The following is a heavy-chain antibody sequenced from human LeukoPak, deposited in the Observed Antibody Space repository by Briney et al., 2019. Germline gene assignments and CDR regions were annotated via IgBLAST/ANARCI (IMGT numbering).Heavy chain of an antibody. V-gene: IGHV4-34*01. J-gene: IGHJ6*02. D-gene: IGHD5-24*01. CDR3: ARVRWRYYYGMDV. CDR1: GGSFSGYY. CDR2: INHSGST. Sequence: PSETLSLTCAVYGGSFSGYYWSWIRQPPGKGLEWIGEINHSGSTNYNPSLKSRVTISVDTSKNQFSLKLSSVTAADTAVYYCARVRWRYYYGMDVWGQGTTVTVSS.